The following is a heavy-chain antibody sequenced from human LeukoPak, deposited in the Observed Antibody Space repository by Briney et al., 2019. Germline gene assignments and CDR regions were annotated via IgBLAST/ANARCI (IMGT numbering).Heavy chain of an antibody. V-gene: IGHV1-2*02. Sequence: ASVKVSCKASVYTFTGYYMHWVRQAPGQGLEWMGWINPNSGGTNYAQKFQGRVTMTRDTSISTAYMELSRLRSDDTAVYYCAMYDFWSGYQRDNWFDPWGQGTLVTLSS. D-gene: IGHD3-3*01. CDR1: VYTFTGYY. CDR2: INPNSGGT. J-gene: IGHJ5*02. CDR3: AMYDFWSGYQRDNWFDP.